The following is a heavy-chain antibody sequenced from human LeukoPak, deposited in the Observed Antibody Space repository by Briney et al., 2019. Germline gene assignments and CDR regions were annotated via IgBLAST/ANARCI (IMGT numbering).Heavy chain of an antibody. Sequence: GGSLRLSCAASGFTFSSYSMNWVRQAPGKGLEWVSSISSSSSYIYYADSVKGRFTISRDNAENSLYLQMNSLRAEDTAVYYCARGMYYYDSSGYYFDYWGQGTLVTVSS. CDR1: GFTFSSYS. CDR3: ARGMYYYDSSGYYFDY. D-gene: IGHD3-22*01. CDR2: ISSSSSYI. J-gene: IGHJ4*02. V-gene: IGHV3-21*01.